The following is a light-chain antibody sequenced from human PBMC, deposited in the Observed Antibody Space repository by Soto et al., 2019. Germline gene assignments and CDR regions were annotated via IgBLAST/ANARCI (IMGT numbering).Light chain of an antibody. CDR3: CSYAGSYTLI. CDR1: SSDVGGYNY. CDR2: DVS. V-gene: IGLV2-11*01. J-gene: IGLJ2*01. Sequence: QSALTQPRSVSGSPGQSVTISCTGTSSDVGGYNYVSWYQQHPVKAPKLMMYDVSKRPSGVPDRFSGSKSGNTASLTISWLQAEDEADYYCCSYAGSYTLIFGGGTKVTFL.